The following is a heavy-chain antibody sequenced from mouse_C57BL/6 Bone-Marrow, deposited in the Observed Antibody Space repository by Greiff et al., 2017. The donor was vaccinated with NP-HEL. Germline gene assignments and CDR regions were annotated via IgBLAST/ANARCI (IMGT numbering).Heavy chain of an antibody. CDR1: GYTFTSYW. CDR3: ANRNSNYNYAMDY. J-gene: IGHJ4*01. CDR2: IYPGSGST. V-gene: IGHV1-55*01. D-gene: IGHD2-5*01. Sequence: QVQLQQPGAELVKPGASVKMSCKASGYTFTSYWITWVKQRPGQGLEWIGDIYPGSGSTNYNEKFKSKATLTVDTSSSTAYMQLSSLTSEDSAVYYCANRNSNYNYAMDYWGQGTSVTVSS.